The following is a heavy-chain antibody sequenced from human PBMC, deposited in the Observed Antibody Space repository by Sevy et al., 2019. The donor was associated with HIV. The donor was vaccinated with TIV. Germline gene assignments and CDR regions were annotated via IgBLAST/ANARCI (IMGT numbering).Heavy chain of an antibody. V-gene: IGHV3-30*02. CDR1: GFTFSTYG. CDR3: ARADCGGDCYLVFDY. CDR2: IRFDGNSK. Sequence: GGSLRLSCAASGFTFSTYGMHWVRQAPGKGLEWVAFIRFDGNSKYYADSVKGRFTISRDNSKNTLDLQLISLTAEDTAVYYCARADCGGDCYLVFDYRGQGTLVTVSS. D-gene: IGHD2-21*01. J-gene: IGHJ4*02.